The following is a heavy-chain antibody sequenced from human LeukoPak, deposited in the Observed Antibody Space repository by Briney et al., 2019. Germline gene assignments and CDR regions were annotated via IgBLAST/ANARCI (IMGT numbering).Heavy chain of an antibody. CDR3: LRDAQRPRLTPDY. CDR2: ISTYNGDT. D-gene: IGHD6-25*01. J-gene: IGHJ4*02. CDR1: GYTFNTYG. Sequence: GASVKLSCKASGYTFNTYGISWVRQAPGQGLEWMGWISTYNGDTSYVQNLQGRVTMTTDTSTSPAYMGLTSLRSDDTAVYYCLRDAQRPRLTPDYWGQGTLVTVSS. V-gene: IGHV1-18*01.